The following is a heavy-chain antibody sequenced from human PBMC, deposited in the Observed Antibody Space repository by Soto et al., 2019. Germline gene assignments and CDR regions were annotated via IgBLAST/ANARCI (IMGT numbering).Heavy chain of an antibody. CDR3: ARMEGAFDI. V-gene: IGHV4-39*01. D-gene: IGHD3-3*01. J-gene: IGHJ3*02. Sequence: KPSETLSLTCTVSGGSISSSSYYWGWIRQPPGKGLEWIGSIYYSGSTYYNPSLKSRVTISVDTSKNQFSLKLSSVTAADTAVYYCARMEGAFDICGQGTLVTVSS. CDR1: GGSISSSSYY. CDR2: IYYSGST.